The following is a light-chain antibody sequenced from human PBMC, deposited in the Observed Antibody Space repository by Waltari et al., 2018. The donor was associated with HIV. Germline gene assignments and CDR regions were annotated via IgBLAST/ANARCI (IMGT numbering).Light chain of an antibody. J-gene: IGLJ1*01. CDR2: TTN. CDR1: TSNIGRNN. V-gene: IGLV1-44*01. CDR3: AAWDDSLNGQV. Sequence: QSVLTQPPSASGTPGQRVTISCSGSTSNIGRNNVNWYQQLPGTAPKLLIYTTNQRPSGVPARFSGSKSGTSASLAISGLQSEDEADYYCAAWDDSLNGQVFGTGTKVTVL.